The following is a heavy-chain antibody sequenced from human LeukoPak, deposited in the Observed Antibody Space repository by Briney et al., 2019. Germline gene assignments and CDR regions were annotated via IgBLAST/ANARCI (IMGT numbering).Heavy chain of an antibody. CDR2: ISSSGSTI. CDR1: GFTFSSYE. CDR3: AGAPQYYDFWSDYYGFDP. J-gene: IGHJ5*02. D-gene: IGHD3-3*01. Sequence: PGGSLRLSCAASGFTFSSYEMNWVGQAPGKGLEGVSYISSSGSTIYYADSVKGRFTISRDNAKNSLYLQMNSLRAEDTAVYYCAGAPQYYDFWSDYYGFDPWGQGTLVTVSS. V-gene: IGHV3-48*03.